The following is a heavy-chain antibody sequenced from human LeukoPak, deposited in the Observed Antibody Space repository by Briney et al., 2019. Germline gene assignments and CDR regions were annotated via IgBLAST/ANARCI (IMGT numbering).Heavy chain of an antibody. CDR1: GFIFNNYA. J-gene: IGHJ1*01. Sequence: PGRSLRLSCTGSGFIFNNYAMHWVRQPPGKGLEWVSGISWNNGTIDYADSVRGRFTISRDNAKNSLYLQMDSLRVGDTAFYYCAKDNRRHYTSGPNPDSLHWGQGALVTVSS. D-gene: IGHD6-19*01. V-gene: IGHV3-9*01. CDR3: AKDNRRHYTSGPNPDSLH. CDR2: ISWNNGTI.